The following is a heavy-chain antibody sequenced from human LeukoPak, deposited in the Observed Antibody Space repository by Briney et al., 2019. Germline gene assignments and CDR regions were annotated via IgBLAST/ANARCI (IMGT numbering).Heavy chain of an antibody. CDR1: GGSLSGYH. D-gene: IGHD4-17*01. CDR2: IYYSGST. J-gene: IGHJ4*02. Sequence: SETLSLTCAVYGGSLSGYHWSWIRQPPGKGLEWIGYIYYSGSTNYNPSLKSRVTISVDTSKNQFSLKLSSVTAADTAVYYCATLRTGLFDYWGQGTLVTVSS. V-gene: IGHV4-59*08. CDR3: ATLRTGLFDY.